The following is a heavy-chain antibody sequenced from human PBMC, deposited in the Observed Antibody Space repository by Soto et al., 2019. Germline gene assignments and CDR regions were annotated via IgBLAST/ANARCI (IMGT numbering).Heavy chain of an antibody. CDR3: ARGVSVTLAVQGGAPDKNYFDS. Sequence: ETLSLTCAVSGASFSGFYWSWIRQSPGKGLEWVGEIDHSGITNHNTALKSRATMSVDTSKNQFSLKLRSVTAADTAVYYCARGVSVTLAVQGGAPDKNYFDSWSQGTLVTVSS. V-gene: IGHV4-34*04. CDR1: GASFSGFY. D-gene: IGHD1-26*01. J-gene: IGHJ4*02. CDR2: IDHSGIT.